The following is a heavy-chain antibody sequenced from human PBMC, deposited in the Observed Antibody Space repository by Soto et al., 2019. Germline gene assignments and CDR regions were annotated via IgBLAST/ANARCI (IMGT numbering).Heavy chain of an antibody. J-gene: IGHJ6*02. CDR3: ARQAGGGRHYYGMDV. Sequence: ETLSLTCTVSVGSISSSNYFWDWILQPPGKGLEWIANIYYSGNTYYNPSLKSRITISVDTSKNYFSLNLSSVTAADTAVYYCARQAGGGRHYYGMDVWGQGTTVTVSS. V-gene: IGHV4-39*01. CDR2: IYYSGNT. CDR1: VGSISSSNYF. D-gene: IGHD2-15*01.